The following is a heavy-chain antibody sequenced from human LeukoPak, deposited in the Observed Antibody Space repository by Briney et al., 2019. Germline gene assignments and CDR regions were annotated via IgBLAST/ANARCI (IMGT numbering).Heavy chain of an antibody. CDR3: ARVPWGYYGSGSYHEYFQH. Sequence: SETLSLTCTVSGGSISTGDYYWRWLRQPPGKGLEWIGYIYYSGSTYYNPSLKSRVTISVDTSKNQFSLKLSSVTAADTAVYYCARVPWGYYGSGSYHEYFQHWGQGTLVTVSS. D-gene: IGHD3-10*01. CDR2: IYYSGST. CDR1: GGSISTGDYY. J-gene: IGHJ1*01. V-gene: IGHV4-30-4*01.